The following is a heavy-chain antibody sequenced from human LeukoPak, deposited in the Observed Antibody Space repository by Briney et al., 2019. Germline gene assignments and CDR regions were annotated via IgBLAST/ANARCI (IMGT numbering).Heavy chain of an antibody. J-gene: IGHJ3*02. Sequence: GGSLRLSCAASGFTFSSYAMSWVRQAPGKAPEWVSGISGSGGSTYSADSVKGRFITSRDNSKNTLYVQMNTLGAEDTAVYYCARSIYASGSSYTFDTWGQGTMVTVSS. CDR1: GFTFSSYA. CDR3: ARSIYASGSSYTFDT. V-gene: IGHV3-23*01. CDR2: ISGSGGST. D-gene: IGHD3-10*01.